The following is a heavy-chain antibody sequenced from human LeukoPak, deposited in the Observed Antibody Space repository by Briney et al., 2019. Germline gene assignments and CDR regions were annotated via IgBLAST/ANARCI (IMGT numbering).Heavy chain of an antibody. V-gene: IGHV3-7*01. CDR3: TRDNNNLFDY. D-gene: IGHD1/OR15-1a*01. CDR2: INPGGSDK. Sequence: PGGSLRLSCAASGFTFSTYWMSWVRQAPGKGLEWVANINPGGSDKYYVDSVRGRFTISRDNAENSLYLQVNSLRAEDTAVSYCTRDNNNLFDYWGQGTLVTVSS. CDR1: GFTFSTYW. J-gene: IGHJ4*02.